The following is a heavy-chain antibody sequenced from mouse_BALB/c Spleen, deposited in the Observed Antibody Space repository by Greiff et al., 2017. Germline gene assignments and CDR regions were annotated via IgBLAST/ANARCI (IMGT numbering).Heavy chain of an antibody. CDR3: ARGGYYGAMDY. Sequence: VQLKESGPGLVKPSQSLSLTCTVTGYSITSDYAWNWIRQFPGNKLEWMGYISYSGSTSYNPSLKSRISITRDTSKNQFFLQLNSVTTEDTATYYCARGGYYGAMDYWGQGTSVTVSS. V-gene: IGHV3-2*02. D-gene: IGHD1-1*01. J-gene: IGHJ4*01. CDR1: GYSITSDYA. CDR2: ISYSGST.